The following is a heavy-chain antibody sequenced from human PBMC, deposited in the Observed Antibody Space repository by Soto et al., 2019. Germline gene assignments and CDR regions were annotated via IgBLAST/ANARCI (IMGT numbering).Heavy chain of an antibody. Sequence: QVQLVESGGGVVQPGRSLRLSCVASGCMFDRYGMHWVRQAPGKGLEWVAIILYDGSEKYHADSVKGRFTISRDNSKNTLYLQMNSLRAEDTALYYCAREPGRIAVAGFDYWGQGTLVTVSS. J-gene: IGHJ4*02. CDR3: AREPGRIAVAGFDY. D-gene: IGHD6-19*01. V-gene: IGHV3-33*01. CDR2: ILYDGSEK. CDR1: GCMFDRYG.